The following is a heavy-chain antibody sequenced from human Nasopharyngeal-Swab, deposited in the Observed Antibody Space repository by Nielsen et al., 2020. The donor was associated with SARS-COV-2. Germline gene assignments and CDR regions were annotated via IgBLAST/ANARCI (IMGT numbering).Heavy chain of an antibody. J-gene: IGHJ6*02. CDR2: IKQDGSDK. CDR1: GFTFSNYW. Sequence: GGSLRLSCAASGFTFSNYWMHWVRQAPGKGLEWVANIKQDGSDKYYVDSVKGRFTISRDNAKNSLYLQMNSLRAEDTAVYYCARSYVWGQGTTVTVSS. V-gene: IGHV3-7*01. CDR3: ARSYV.